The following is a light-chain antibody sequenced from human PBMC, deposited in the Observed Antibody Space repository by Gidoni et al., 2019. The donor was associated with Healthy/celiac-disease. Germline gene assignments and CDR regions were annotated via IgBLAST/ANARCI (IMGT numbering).Light chain of an antibody. Sequence: EIVLTQSPATLSVSTGERATLSCRASQSFSSNLAWYQQKPGQAPRLLTYGASTRATGIPARFSGSGSGIEFNLTISSLQSEDFAVYYCQQYNNWPRTFGQGTKVEIK. V-gene: IGKV3-15*01. CDR3: QQYNNWPRT. CDR2: GAS. CDR1: QSFSSN. J-gene: IGKJ1*01.